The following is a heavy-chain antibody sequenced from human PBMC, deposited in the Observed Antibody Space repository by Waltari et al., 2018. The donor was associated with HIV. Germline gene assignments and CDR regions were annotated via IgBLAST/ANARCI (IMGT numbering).Heavy chain of an antibody. J-gene: IGHJ6*02. CDR3: AIQHNPLHNYYYGMDV. V-gene: IGHV3-23*01. Sequence: EVQLLESGGGLVQTGGSLSPSSVASGVTFRHYGMPWVRQAPGKGLEWVSGLSGSGGSTHYAYSVKGRFTISRDNSKDTLYLQMNTLRAEDTAVYYCAIQHNPLHNYYYGMDVWGQGTTVTVSS. CDR2: LSGSGGST. D-gene: IGHD1-1*01. CDR1: GVTFRHYG.